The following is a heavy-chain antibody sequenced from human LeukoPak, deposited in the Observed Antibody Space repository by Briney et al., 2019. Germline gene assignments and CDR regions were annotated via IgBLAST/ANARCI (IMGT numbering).Heavy chain of an antibody. CDR1: GYTFTGYY. Sequence: ASLKVSCKASGYTFTGYYMHWVRQAPGQGLEWMGWINPNSGGTNYAQKFQGRVTMTRDTSISTAYMELSRLRSDDTAVYYCARDIGYDFWSGYLSASYYYYGMDVWGQGTTVTVSS. CDR3: ARDIGYDFWSGYLSASYYYYGMDV. D-gene: IGHD3-3*01. V-gene: IGHV1-2*02. J-gene: IGHJ6*02. CDR2: INPNSGGT.